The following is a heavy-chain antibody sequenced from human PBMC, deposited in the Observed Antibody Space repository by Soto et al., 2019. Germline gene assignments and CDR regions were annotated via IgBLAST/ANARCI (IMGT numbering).Heavy chain of an antibody. V-gene: IGHV2-5*02. CDR1: GFSLNTDGVA. D-gene: IGHD2-21*01. CDR3: AKTMGWNCYAP. J-gene: IGHJ5*02. Sequence: QITLKESGPTLVKPTQTLTLTCTFSGFSLNTDGVAVGWIREPPGNALEWLALIYWDDDKRYSPSLKTRLTVTKDTSKNQVVLTMTNMDPVDTATYYCAKTMGWNCYAPWGQGTLVTVSP. CDR2: IYWDDDK.